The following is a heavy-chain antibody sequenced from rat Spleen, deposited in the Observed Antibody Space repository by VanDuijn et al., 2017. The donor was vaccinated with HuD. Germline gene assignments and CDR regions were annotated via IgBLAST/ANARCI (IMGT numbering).Heavy chain of an antibody. J-gene: IGHJ2*01. Sequence: EVQLVESGGGLVQPGGSLKLSCVASGFTFNNYWMTWIRQVPGKGLEWVASITNASGRTYYPDSVKGRFTISRDIAQNTLYLQMNSPRSEDTATYYCVREDRGVDYWGQGVMVTVSS. D-gene: IGHD4-3*01. V-gene: IGHV5-31*01. CDR3: VREDRGVDY. CDR1: GFTFNNYW. CDR2: ITNASGRT.